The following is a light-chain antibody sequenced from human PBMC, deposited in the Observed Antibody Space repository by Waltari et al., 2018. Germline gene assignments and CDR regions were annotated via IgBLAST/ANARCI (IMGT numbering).Light chain of an antibody. CDR2: DTT. Sequence: QAVVTQEPSLTVSPGGTVTLTCGSSTGAVTNGNSPYWFQQKRGQAPRTLIYDTTDRHSWTPARFSGSLLGGKAALTLSGAQPEDEADYYCFLSYGGARVFGGGTKLTVL. V-gene: IGLV7-46*01. J-gene: IGLJ3*02. CDR3: FLSYGGARV. CDR1: TGAVTNGNS.